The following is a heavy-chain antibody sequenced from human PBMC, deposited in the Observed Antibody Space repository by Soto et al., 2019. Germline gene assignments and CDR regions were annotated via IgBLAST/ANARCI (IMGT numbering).Heavy chain of an antibody. CDR2: IYYSGST. V-gene: IGHV4-39*02. J-gene: IGHJ5*02. Sequence: SETLSLTCTVSGGSISYYYWGWIRQPPGKGLEWIGSIYYSGSTYYNPSLKSRVTISVDTSKNHFSLKLSSVTAADTAVYYCATQEVGGSYVYTFDPWGQGTLVTVSS. CDR3: ATQEVGGSYVYTFDP. CDR1: GGSISYYY. D-gene: IGHD1-26*01.